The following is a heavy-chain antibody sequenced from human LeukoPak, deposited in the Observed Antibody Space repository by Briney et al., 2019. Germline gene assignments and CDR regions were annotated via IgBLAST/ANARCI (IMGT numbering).Heavy chain of an antibody. CDR3: AREGRAAAGLYP. CDR1: GYTFTSYC. V-gene: IGHV1-46*01. D-gene: IGHD6-13*01. J-gene: IGHJ5*02. Sequence: ASVKVSCKASGYTFTSYCMHWVRQAPGQGLEWMGIINPSGGSTSYAPKFQGRVTMTRDTSTSTVYMELSSLRSEDTAVYYCAREGRAAAGLYPWGQGTLVTVSS. CDR2: INPSGGST.